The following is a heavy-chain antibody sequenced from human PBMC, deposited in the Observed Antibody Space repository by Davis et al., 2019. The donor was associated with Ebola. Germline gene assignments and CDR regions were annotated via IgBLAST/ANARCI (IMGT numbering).Heavy chain of an antibody. J-gene: IGHJ4*02. CDR3: AAEGRSSRPGY. V-gene: IGHV3-23*01. CDR1: GFTFSSYA. Sequence: GESLKISCAASGFTFSSYAMSWVRQAPGKGLEWVSYISSSSTTYYAGSVKGRFTVSRDNSKNTLHLQMNGLRAEDTAVYYCAAEGRSSRPGYWGQGTLVTVSS. D-gene: IGHD3-10*01. CDR2: ISSSSTT.